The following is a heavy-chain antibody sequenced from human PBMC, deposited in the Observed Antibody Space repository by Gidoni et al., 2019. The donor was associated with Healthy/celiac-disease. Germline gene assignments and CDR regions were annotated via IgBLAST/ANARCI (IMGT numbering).Heavy chain of an antibody. CDR1: GGSISSGDYY. J-gene: IGHJ4*02. D-gene: IGHD5-18*01. CDR2: IYYSGST. CDR3: ARATGVYSYGRDYYFDY. Sequence: QVQLQESGPGLVKPSQTLSLTCTVSGGSISSGDYYWSWIRQPQGKGLEWIGYIYYSGSTYYTPSLKSRVTISVDTSKNQFSLKLSSVTAADTAVYYCARATGVYSYGRDYYFDYWGQGTLVTVSS. V-gene: IGHV4-30-4*01.